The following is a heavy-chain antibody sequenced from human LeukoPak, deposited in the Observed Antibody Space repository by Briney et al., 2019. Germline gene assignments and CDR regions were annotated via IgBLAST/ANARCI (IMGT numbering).Heavy chain of an antibody. CDR3: VRDRAGPFDY. CDR1: GYTFTSYG. D-gene: IGHD6-25*01. V-gene: IGHV1-18*01. J-gene: IGHJ4*02. Sequence: ASVKASCKASGYTFTSYGISWVRQAPGQGLEWMGWISVYNGNTNYAQKFQGRVTLTTDTSTSTAYMEVRSLRSDDTAVYYCVRDRAGPFDYWGQGTLVTVSS. CDR2: ISVYNGNT.